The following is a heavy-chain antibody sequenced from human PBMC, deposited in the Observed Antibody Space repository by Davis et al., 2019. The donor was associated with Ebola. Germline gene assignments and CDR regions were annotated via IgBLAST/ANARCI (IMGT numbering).Heavy chain of an antibody. J-gene: IGHJ5*02. CDR1: GFKFEDYA. CDR3: TRDRAYKCFDL. Sequence: GESLKISCSTSGFKFEDYAMAWFRQAPGKGLEWVASTNPDASEKYHVDSARGRFTISRDNAKKSLYLQMNSLRVEDTAIYYCTRDRAYKCFDLWGQGTLVTVSS. V-gene: IGHV3-7*01. CDR2: TNPDASEK.